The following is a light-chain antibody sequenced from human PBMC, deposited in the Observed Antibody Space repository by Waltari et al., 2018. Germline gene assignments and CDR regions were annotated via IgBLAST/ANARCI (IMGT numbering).Light chain of an antibody. V-gene: IGKV3-11*02. CDR1: QSVVRF. J-gene: IGKJ4*01. CDR2: GAS. Sequence: EVVLTQSPATLSLSPGERATLSCRASQSVVRFLAWYQHKPGQAPRLLIYGASTRAAGVPARFSGSGSGRDFTLTINTLEPDDFAVYYCQQRTNWLTFGGGTKVEIK. CDR3: QQRTNWLT.